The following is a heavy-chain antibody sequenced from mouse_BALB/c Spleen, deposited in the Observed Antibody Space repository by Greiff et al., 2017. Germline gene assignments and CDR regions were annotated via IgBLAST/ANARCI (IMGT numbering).Heavy chain of an antibody. D-gene: IGHD2-1*01. Sequence: EVQGVESGGGLVQPGGSRKLSCAASGFTFSSFGMHWVRQAPEKGLEWVAYISSGSSTIYYADTVKGRFTISRDNPKNTLFLQMTSLRSEDTAMYYCARSLYGSPYYFDYWGQGTTLTVSS. CDR1: GFTFSSFG. CDR2: ISSGSSTI. CDR3: ARSLYGSPYYFDY. J-gene: IGHJ2*01. V-gene: IGHV5-17*02.